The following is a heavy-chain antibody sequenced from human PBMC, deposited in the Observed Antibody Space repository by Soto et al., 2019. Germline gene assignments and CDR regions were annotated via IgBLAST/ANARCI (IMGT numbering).Heavy chain of an antibody. CDR1: GGSISGNGYY. D-gene: IGHD2-2*01. CDR3: AREAGHCSDTTCYRTIDY. Sequence: PSETLSLTCTVSGGSISGNGYYWSWILQHPGKGLEWIGYIYYSGYTYYNPSLKSRVSISVDTSKSQFSLKLSSVTAADTAVYYCAREAGHCSDTTCYRTIDYWGQGTLVTVSS. J-gene: IGHJ4*02. CDR2: IYYSGYT. V-gene: IGHV4-31*03.